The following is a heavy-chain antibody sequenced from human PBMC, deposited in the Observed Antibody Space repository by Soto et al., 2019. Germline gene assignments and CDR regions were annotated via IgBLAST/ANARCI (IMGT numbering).Heavy chain of an antibody. V-gene: IGHV4-59*12. CDR2: TYPSGST. J-gene: IGHJ5*02. CDR3: ARTEDSDSRGDADWFDP. CDR1: GASISSDY. Sequence: PSETLSLTCTVSGASISSDYWSWIRQPPGKGLEWIGYTYPSGSTNYNPSFKSRVTISVDTSKNQFSLKLSSVTAADTAVYYCARTEDSDSRGDADWFDPWGQGILVTVS. D-gene: IGHD3-22*01.